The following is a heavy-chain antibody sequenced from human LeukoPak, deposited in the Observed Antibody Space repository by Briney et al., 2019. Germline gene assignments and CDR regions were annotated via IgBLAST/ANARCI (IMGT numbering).Heavy chain of an antibody. D-gene: IGHD5-24*01. J-gene: IGHJ4*02. Sequence: GGSLRLSCAASGFTFSSYSMNWVRQAPGKGLEWVSTFSGSSGNTYYADSVKGRFTISRDNSKNTVYLQMNSLRAEETAVYYCAKREARSFEYWGQGTLVTVSS. CDR3: AKREARSFEY. V-gene: IGHV3-23*01. CDR1: GFTFSSYS. CDR2: FSGSSGNT.